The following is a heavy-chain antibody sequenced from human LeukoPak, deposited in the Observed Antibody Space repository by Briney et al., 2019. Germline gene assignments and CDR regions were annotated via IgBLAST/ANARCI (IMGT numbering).Heavy chain of an antibody. CDR1: GFTVSSNY. Sequence: GGSLTLSCAASGFTVSSNYMSCVRQPPGKGLEWVSGIYSGGSTYYADSVKGRFTISRDNSKNTLYLQMNSLRAEDTAVYYCARPQPRPLGAFDIWGQGTMVTVSS. J-gene: IGHJ3*02. V-gene: IGHV3-66*02. CDR3: ARPQPRPLGAFDI. D-gene: IGHD2-2*01. CDR2: IYSGGST.